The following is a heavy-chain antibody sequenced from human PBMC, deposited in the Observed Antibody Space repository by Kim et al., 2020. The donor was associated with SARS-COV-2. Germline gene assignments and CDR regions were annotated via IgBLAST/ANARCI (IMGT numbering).Heavy chain of an antibody. CDR2: IYYSGST. Sequence: SETLSLTCTVSGGSISSSSYYWGWIRQPPGKGLEWIGSIYYSGSTYYNPSLKSRVTISVDTSKNQFSLKLSSVTAADTAVYYCARHTFADSSGWYNYYYGMDVWGQGTTVTVSS. V-gene: IGHV4-39*01. D-gene: IGHD6-19*01. CDR1: GGSISSSSYY. J-gene: IGHJ6*02. CDR3: ARHTFADSSGWYNYYYGMDV.